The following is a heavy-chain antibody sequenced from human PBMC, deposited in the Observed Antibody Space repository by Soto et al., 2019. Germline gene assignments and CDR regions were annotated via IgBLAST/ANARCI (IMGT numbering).Heavy chain of an antibody. CDR2: MNPNSGNT. CDR3: AKASYAYCSTASCHYWVDP. D-gene: IGHD2-2*01. J-gene: IGHJ5*02. V-gene: IGHV1-8*02. CDR1: GYTFTSYD. Sequence: ASVKVSCKASGYTFTSYDINWVRQATGQGLEWMGWMNPNSGNTGYAHKFQGRVTMTRHTSISTAYMELSSLRSEDTAVYYCAKASYAYCSTASCHYWVDPWGQGTLVTVCS.